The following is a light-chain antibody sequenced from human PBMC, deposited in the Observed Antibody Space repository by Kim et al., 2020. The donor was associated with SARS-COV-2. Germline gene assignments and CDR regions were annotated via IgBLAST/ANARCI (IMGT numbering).Light chain of an antibody. CDR1: QSVNNN. CDR3: QQYKNRPPLT. J-gene: IGKJ4*01. CDR2: GAF. V-gene: IGKV3-15*01. Sequence: EIVMTQSPASLSVSPGERATLSCRASQSVNNNLAWFQQKPGQAPRLLIFGAFNRATGIPARFSGRGSGTDFTLTISSLQSEDFAVYYCQQYKNRPPLTFGGGTKVEI.